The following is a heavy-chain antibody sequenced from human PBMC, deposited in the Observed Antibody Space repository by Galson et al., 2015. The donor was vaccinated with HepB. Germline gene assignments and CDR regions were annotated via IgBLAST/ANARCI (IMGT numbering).Heavy chain of an antibody. CDR1: GVSISSYY. Sequence: QVQLQESGPGLVKPSETLSLTCNVSGVSISSYYWSWVRQPPGKGLEWFGYVYYSGSAYYNPSLKSRVTLSVDTSKSQFSLRLDSVTAADTAVYYCASLAMAATGLGYFDSWGQGALVIVSS. D-gene: IGHD1-1*01. V-gene: IGHV4-59*01. J-gene: IGHJ4*02. CDR3: ASLAMAATGLGYFDS. CDR2: VYYSGSA.